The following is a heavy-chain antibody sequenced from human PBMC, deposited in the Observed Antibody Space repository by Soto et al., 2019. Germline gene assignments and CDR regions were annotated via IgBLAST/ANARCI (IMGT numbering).Heavy chain of an antibody. D-gene: IGHD2-2*01. V-gene: IGHV4-61*08. Sequence: SETLSLTCTVSGGSVSSGDYYWSWIRQPPGKGLEWIGYIYYSGRTNYNPSLKSRVTISLDTSKNQFSLELTSVTAADTAMYYCARAHVVSAVTFDYWGQGTLVTVSS. CDR2: IYYSGRT. CDR1: GGSVSSGDYY. J-gene: IGHJ4*02. CDR3: ARAHVVSAVTFDY.